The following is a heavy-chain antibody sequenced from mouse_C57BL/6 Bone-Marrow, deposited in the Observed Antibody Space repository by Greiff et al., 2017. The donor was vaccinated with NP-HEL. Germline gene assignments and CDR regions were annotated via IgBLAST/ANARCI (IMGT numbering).Heavy chain of an antibody. CDR3: ASGLGRAWFAY. CDR2: ISNLAYSI. V-gene: IGHV5-15*01. D-gene: IGHD4-1*01. J-gene: IGHJ3*01. CDR1: GFTFSDYG. Sequence: EVKLMESGGGLVQPGGSLKLSCAASGFTFSDYGMAWVRQAPRKGPEWVAFISNLAYSIYYADTVTGRFTISRENAKNTLYLEMSSLRSEDTAMYYCASGLGRAWFAYWGQGTLVTVSA.